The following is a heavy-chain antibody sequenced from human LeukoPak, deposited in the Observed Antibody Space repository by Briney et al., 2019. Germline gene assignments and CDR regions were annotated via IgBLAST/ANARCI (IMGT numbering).Heavy chain of an antibody. CDR1: GGSISSYY. CDR2: IYYSGST. V-gene: IGHV4-59*08. CDR3: ARTPLQRRTYYFDY. J-gene: IGHJ4*02. D-gene: IGHD1-7*01. Sequence: PSETLSLTCTVSGGSISSYYWSWIRQPPGKGLEWIGYIYYSGSTNYNPSLKSRVTISVDTSKNQFSLKLSSVTAADTAVYYCARTPLQRRTYYFDYWGQGTLVTVSS.